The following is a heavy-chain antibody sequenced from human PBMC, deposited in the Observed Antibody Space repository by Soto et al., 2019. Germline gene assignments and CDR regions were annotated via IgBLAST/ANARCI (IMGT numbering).Heavy chain of an antibody. V-gene: IGHV1-46*01. Sequence: QVQLVQPGAEVKKPGASVKLSCKASGYTFTNYYIHWVRQAPGQGLEWMAIINPNGGSTNYAQKFQGRVTLTRDTSTSTVYMDLSSLKSEDTAVYYCARGLAAGDYWGQGTLVTVSS. CDR1: GYTFTNYY. D-gene: IGHD6-13*01. CDR3: ARGLAAGDY. J-gene: IGHJ4*02. CDR2: INPNGGST.